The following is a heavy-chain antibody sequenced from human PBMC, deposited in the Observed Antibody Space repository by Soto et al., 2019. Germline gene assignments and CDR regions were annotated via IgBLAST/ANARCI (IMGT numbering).Heavy chain of an antibody. Sequence: QVQLVESGGGVVQPGRSLRLSCAASGFTFSSYGMHWVRQAPGKGLEWVAVIWYDGSNKYYADSVKGRFTISRDNSKNTLYLQMNSLGAEDTAVYYCARGGSSWPFDPWGQGTLVTVSS. V-gene: IGHV3-33*01. CDR3: ARGGSSWPFDP. D-gene: IGHD6-13*01. CDR1: GFTFSSYG. J-gene: IGHJ5*02. CDR2: IWYDGSNK.